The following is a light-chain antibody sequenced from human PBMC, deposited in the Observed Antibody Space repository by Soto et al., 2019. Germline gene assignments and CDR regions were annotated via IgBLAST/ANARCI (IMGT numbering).Light chain of an antibody. J-gene: IGLJ3*02. CDR1: MRDVGAYNL. Sequence: QSVLTQPASVSGSAGQSITISCSGTMRDVGAYNLVSWYQQHPGTAPKLIIYEVRNRPSGISSRFSGSRSGNTASLTISGLQPEDEGDYYCSAYTGRSTPGFGGGTK. CDR2: EVR. V-gene: IGLV2-14*01. CDR3: SAYTGRSTPG.